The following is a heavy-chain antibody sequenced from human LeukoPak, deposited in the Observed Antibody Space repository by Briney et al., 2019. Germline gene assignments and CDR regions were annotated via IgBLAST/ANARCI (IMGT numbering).Heavy chain of an antibody. J-gene: IGHJ6*03. CDR1: GFTFSSYW. CDR2: IKQDGSEK. Sequence: HPGGSLRLSCAASGFTFSSYWMSWVRQAPGKGLEWVANIKQDGSEKYYADSVKGRFTISRDNSKNTLYLQMNSLRAEDTAVYYCARQKRGYSYDSYYFYYMDVWGKGTTVTISS. CDR3: ARQKRGYSYDSYYFYYMDV. V-gene: IGHV3-7*01. D-gene: IGHD5-18*01.